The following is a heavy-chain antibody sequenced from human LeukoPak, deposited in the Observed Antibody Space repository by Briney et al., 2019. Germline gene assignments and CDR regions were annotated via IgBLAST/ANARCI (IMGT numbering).Heavy chain of an antibody. D-gene: IGHD4-23*01. J-gene: IGHJ4*02. V-gene: IGHV1-18*01. Sequence: GASVKVSCKASGYTLTNYGFSWVRQAPGQGLEWMGWISAYNGDTNYAQKFQGRVTMTTDTSTSTAVMELRSLRTDDTAVYYCARGRSDYGGNPGVYYFDYWGQGTLVTVSS. CDR1: GYTLTNYG. CDR2: ISAYNGDT. CDR3: ARGRSDYGGNPGVYYFDY.